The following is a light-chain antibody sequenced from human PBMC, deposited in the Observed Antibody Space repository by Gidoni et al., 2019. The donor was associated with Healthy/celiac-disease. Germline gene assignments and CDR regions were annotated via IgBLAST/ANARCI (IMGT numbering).Light chain of an antibody. CDR2: AAS. CDR1: QSISSY. Sequence: DIQMTQSPSSLSASVGDRVTITCRASQSISSYLNWYQQKPGKAPKLLIYAASSLQSGVPSRFSGSGSGTVSTLTISSLQPEEFAAYYCRQSYSTPLTFGGGTKVEIK. CDR3: RQSYSTPLT. V-gene: IGKV1-39*01. J-gene: IGKJ4*01.